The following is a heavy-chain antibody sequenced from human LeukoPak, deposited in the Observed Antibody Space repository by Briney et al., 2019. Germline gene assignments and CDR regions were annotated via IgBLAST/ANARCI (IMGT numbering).Heavy chain of an antibody. CDR1: GGSISSSNYY. Sequence: SETLSLTCTVSGGSISSSNYYWSWIRQPPGRELEWIASINYGGTTYYNPSLKSRVTISGDTSKNQLSLKLRSVTAADTAVYYCARHSPPDRDYFDYWGQGTPVTVSS. CDR2: INYGGTT. CDR3: ARHSPPDRDYFDY. D-gene: IGHD3-16*02. V-gene: IGHV4-39*01. J-gene: IGHJ4*02.